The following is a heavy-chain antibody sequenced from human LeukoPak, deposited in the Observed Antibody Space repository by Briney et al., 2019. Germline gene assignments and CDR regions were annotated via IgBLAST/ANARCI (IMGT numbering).Heavy chain of an antibody. D-gene: IGHD3-22*01. CDR1: GFTFSSYS. CDR3: ASAGYYYDSSGYYPFYFDY. J-gene: IGHJ4*02. V-gene: IGHV4-31*02. CDR2: IYYSGST. Sequence: LRLSCAASGFTFSSYSINWIRQHPGKGLEWIGYIYYSGSTYYNPSLKSRVTISVDTSKNQFSLKLSSVTAADTAVYYCASAGYYYDSSGYYPFYFDYWGQGTLVTVSS.